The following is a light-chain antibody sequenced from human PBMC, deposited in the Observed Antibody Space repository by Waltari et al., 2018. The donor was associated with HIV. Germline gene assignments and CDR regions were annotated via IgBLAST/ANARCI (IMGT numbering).Light chain of an antibody. J-gene: IGLJ3*02. V-gene: IGLV2-14*01. CDR1: STDIGGYIY. CDR3: SAFTSSSFWV. CDR2: EVA. Sequence: QSALTQPASVSGSPGQSITISCSGTSTDIGGYIYVSWYQQQPGKAPKLVIYEVANRPSWIANRFSGSKSGNTASLTISGLQTEDEADYYCSAFTSSSFWVFGGGTKLTVL.